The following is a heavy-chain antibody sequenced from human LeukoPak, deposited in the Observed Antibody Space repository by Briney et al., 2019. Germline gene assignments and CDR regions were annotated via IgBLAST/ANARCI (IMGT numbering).Heavy chain of an antibody. Sequence: GGSLRLSCAASGFTFSSYAMSWVRQAPGKGLEWVSAVSSSGGRTYYADSVKGRFTISRDNSKHTLFLQMNSLRAEDTAVYYCAKDPLGSGSDLGYYFDYWGQGTLVSVSS. CDR2: VSSSGGRT. CDR1: GFTFSSYA. D-gene: IGHD3-10*01. V-gene: IGHV3-23*01. J-gene: IGHJ4*02. CDR3: AKDPLGSGSDLGYYFDY.